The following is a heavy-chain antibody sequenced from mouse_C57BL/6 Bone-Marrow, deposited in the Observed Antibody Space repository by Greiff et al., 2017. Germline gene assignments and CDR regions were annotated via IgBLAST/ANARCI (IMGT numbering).Heavy chain of an antibody. CDR2: ISSGSSTI. V-gene: IGHV5-17*01. Sequence: EVQGVESGGGLVKPGGSLKLSCAASGFTFSDYGMHWVRQAPEKGLEWVAYISSGSSTIYYADTVKGRFTIARDNAKNTLFLQMTSLRSEDTAMYYCARRRDYYGSSWYFDVWGTGTTVTVSS. CDR1: GFTFSDYG. D-gene: IGHD1-1*01. CDR3: ARRRDYYGSSWYFDV. J-gene: IGHJ1*03.